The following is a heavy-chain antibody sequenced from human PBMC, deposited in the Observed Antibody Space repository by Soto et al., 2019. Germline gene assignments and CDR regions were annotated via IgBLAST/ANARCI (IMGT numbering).Heavy chain of an antibody. D-gene: IGHD3-22*01. J-gene: IGHJ3*02. CDR2: IKSKTDGGTT. CDR1: GFTFSNAW. Sequence: GGSLRLSCAASGFTFSNAWMNWVRQAPGKGLEWVGRIKSKTDGGTTDYAAPVKGRFTISRDDSKNTLYLQMNSLKTEDTAVYYCTTDLGFKFPLMYYYDSSGYYSDAFDIWGQGTMVTVSS. V-gene: IGHV3-15*07. CDR3: TTDLGFKFPLMYYYDSSGYYSDAFDI.